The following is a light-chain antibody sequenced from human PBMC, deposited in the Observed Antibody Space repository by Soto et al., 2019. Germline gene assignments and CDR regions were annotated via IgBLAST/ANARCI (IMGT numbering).Light chain of an antibody. CDR2: AAS. J-gene: IGKJ4*01. CDR3: QQYNSYSLT. CDR1: QSINSNV. V-gene: IGKV3-20*01. Sequence: IVLTQSPGTLCLSPGEGATLSCRASQSINSNVLTWYQQKRGQVPRLLIYAASIRATGIPDRFSGSGSGTDFTLTISRLEPDDFATYYCQQYNSYSLTFGGGTKVESK.